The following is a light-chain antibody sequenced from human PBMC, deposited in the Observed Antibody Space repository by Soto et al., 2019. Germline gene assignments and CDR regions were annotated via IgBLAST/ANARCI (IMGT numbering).Light chain of an antibody. CDR3: QQLNSFPIT. CDR1: QSASSSY. CDR2: GAS. J-gene: IGKJ5*01. V-gene: IGKV3-20*01. Sequence: DIVLTQSPGTLSLSPGERATLSCRASQSASSSYLAWYQQRPGQAPRLLIYGASSRATGIPDRFSGSGSGTDFTLTISRLEPEDFAVYYCQQLNSFPITFGQGTRLEIK.